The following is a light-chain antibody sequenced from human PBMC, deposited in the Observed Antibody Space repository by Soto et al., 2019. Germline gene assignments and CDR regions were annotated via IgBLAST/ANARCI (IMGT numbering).Light chain of an antibody. CDR1: QSISSW. CDR3: QQYHRYPYP. Sequence: DIQMTQSPSTLSASVGDRVTITCRASQSISSWLAWYQQKPGKVPKLLIYKASSLESGVPSRFSGSGSGTEFPLTISSLQPDDFATYYCQQYHRYPYPFGQATKLEIK. CDR2: KAS. V-gene: IGKV1-5*03. J-gene: IGKJ2*01.